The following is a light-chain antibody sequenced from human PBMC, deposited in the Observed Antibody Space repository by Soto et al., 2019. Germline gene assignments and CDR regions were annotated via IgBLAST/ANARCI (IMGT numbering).Light chain of an antibody. J-gene: IGKJ4*01. V-gene: IGKV1-6*01. CDR3: LQDYTYPRT. CDR1: QGIRHD. Sequence: GDRVTITRRASQGIRHDLGWYQQKPGKAPELLIYAASILQSGVPSRFSGSGSGTDLTLTITSLQPEDFAVYYCLQDYTYPRTFGGGTEVDIK. CDR2: AAS.